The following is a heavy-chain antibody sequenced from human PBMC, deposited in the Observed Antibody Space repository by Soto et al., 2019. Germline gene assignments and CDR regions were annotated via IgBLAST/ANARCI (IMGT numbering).Heavy chain of an antibody. CDR2: ISYDGSNK. Sequence: QVQLVESGGGVVQPGRSLRLSCAASGFTFSSYGMHWVRQAPGKGLEWVAVISYDGSNKYYADSVKGRFTISRDNSKNTLYLQMNSLRAEDTAVYYCATGGSGSYFIVHYYYYYGMDVWGQGTTVTVSS. J-gene: IGHJ6*02. CDR3: ATGGSGSYFIVHYYYYYGMDV. D-gene: IGHD1-26*01. V-gene: IGHV3-30*03. CDR1: GFTFSSYG.